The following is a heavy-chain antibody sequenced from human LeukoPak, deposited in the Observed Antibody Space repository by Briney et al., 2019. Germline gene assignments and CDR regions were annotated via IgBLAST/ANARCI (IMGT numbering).Heavy chain of an antibody. CDR2: IYTSGST. D-gene: IGHD6-13*01. J-gene: IGHJ5*02. CDR3: ARGSLGGIAAAGSA. V-gene: IGHV4-4*07. CDR1: GGSISSYY. Sequence: SETLSLTCTVSGGSISSYYWSWIRQPAGKGLEWIGRIYTSGSTNYNPSLKSRVTMSVDTSKNQFSLKLSSVAAADTAVYYCARGSLGGIAAAGSAWGQGTLVTVSS.